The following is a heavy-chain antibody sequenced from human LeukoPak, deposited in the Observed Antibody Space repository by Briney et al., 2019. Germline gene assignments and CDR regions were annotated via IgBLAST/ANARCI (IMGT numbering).Heavy chain of an antibody. D-gene: IGHD6-6*01. V-gene: IGHV3-23*01. J-gene: IGHJ4*02. CDR1: GFTFSSYA. CDR2: ISGSGGST. CDR3: ARGQYSSSLVTYYFDY. Sequence: GGSLRLSCAASGFTFSSYAMSWVRQAPGKGLEWVSAISGSGGSTYYADSVKGRFTISRDNSKNTLYLQMNTLRVEDTAVYYCARGQYSSSLVTYYFDYWGQGTLVTVSS.